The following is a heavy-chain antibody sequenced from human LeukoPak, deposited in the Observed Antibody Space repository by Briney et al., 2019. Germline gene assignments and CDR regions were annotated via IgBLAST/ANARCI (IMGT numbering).Heavy chain of an antibody. Sequence: GGSLRLSCAASGLTFSRYWMTWVRQAPGKGLEWVATIKQDGSEKYHVDSVKGRFTISRDNAKNSLYLQMNSLRPEDTAVYYCAGYCIYTVCYSYIDHYMDVWGKGTTVTVSS. CDR1: GLTFSRYW. D-gene: IGHD2-8*01. V-gene: IGHV3-7*01. CDR3: AGYCIYTVCYSYIDHYMDV. CDR2: IKQDGSEK. J-gene: IGHJ6*03.